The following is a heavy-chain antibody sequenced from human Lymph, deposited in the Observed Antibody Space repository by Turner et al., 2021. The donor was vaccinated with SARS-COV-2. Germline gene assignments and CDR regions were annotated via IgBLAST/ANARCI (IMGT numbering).Heavy chain of an antibody. V-gene: IGHV1-18*01. J-gene: IGHJ5*02. D-gene: IGHD3-9*01. Sequence: QVQLVQSGAEVKKPGASVKVSCKASGYTFTNYANSWVRQAPGEGLEWMGWISCNNDNTNYAQKLQGRVTMTTDTSTSTAYMELRSLRSDDTAVYYCARSNFDWLFSPDWFDPWGQGTLVIVSS. CDR3: ARSNFDWLFSPDWFDP. CDR1: GYTFTNYA. CDR2: ISCNNDNT.